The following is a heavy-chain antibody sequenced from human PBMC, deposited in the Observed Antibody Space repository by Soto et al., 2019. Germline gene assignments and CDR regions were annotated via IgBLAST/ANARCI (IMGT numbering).Heavy chain of an antibody. V-gene: IGHV6-1*01. D-gene: IGHD3-3*02. J-gene: IGHJ1*01. Sequence: PSQTLSLTCAISGDSVFSNSAAWNWIRQSPSRGLEWLGRTYYRSKWYNDYAGSVRSRITINPDTSKNQFSLHLNSVTPDDTAVYSCARDLSGFFQHWGLGTLVTVS. CDR3: ARDLSGFFQH. CDR1: GDSVFSNSAA. CDR2: TYYRSKWYN.